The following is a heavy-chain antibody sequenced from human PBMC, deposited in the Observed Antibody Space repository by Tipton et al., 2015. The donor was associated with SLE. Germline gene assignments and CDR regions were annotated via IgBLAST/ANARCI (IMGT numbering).Heavy chain of an antibody. J-gene: IGHJ3*02. Sequence: TLSLTCTVSGGPFTRGGYYWSWIRQHPGKGLEWIGYIYYTGSTYYNPSLKSRATISVDTSKNQFSLRLSSVTAADTAVYYCAREDIVIVPAAAGWAFDIWGQGTMVTVSS. D-gene: IGHD2-2*01. CDR2: IYYTGST. CDR1: GGPFTRGGYY. V-gene: IGHV4-31*03. CDR3: AREDIVIVPAAAGWAFDI.